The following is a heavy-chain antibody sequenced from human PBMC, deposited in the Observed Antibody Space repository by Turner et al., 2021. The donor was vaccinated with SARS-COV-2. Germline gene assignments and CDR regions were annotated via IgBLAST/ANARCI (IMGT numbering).Heavy chain of an antibody. V-gene: IGHV4-39*01. J-gene: IGHJ6*02. CDR1: GGPISSSSYY. CDR3: ARQRLVVVPAAIINGMDV. D-gene: IGHD2-2*01. CDR2: ISYSGST. Sequence: QLQLQESGPGLVKPSETLSLTCTVSGGPISSSSYYWGWFRQPPGKGLEWIGSISYSGSTYYNPSLKSRVTISVDTSKNQFSLKLSSVTAADTAVYYCARQRLVVVPAAIINGMDVWGQGTTVTVSS.